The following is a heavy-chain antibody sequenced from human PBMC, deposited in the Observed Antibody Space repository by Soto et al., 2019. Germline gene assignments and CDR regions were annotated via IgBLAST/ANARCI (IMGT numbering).Heavy chain of an antibody. CDR2: IYPGDSDT. CDR1: GYSFTSYW. Sequence: PGESLKISCKGSGYSFTSYWIGWVRQMPGKGLEWMGIIYPGDSDTRYSPSFQGQVTISADKSISTAYLQWSSLKASDTAMYYCASNSGYDYGPYYYYYMDVRGKGTTVTVSS. V-gene: IGHV5-51*01. J-gene: IGHJ6*03. D-gene: IGHD5-12*01. CDR3: ASNSGYDYGPYYYYYMDV.